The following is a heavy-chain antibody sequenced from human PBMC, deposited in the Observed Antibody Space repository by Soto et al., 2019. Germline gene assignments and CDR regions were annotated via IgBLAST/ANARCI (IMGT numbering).Heavy chain of an antibody. Sequence: PSQNRSVTCAGSAGSTSRGSWRWFRQPPGKELEWIGYIYYSGSTNYNPSLKSRVTISVDTSKNQFSLKLSSVTAADTAVYYCACITMVRGPPAPNRRIDYWGHGTLVTVS. J-gene: IGHJ4*01. D-gene: IGHD3-10*01. V-gene: IGHV4-59*08. CDR2: IYYSGST. CDR3: ACITMVRGPPAPNRRIDY. CDR1: AGSTSRGS.